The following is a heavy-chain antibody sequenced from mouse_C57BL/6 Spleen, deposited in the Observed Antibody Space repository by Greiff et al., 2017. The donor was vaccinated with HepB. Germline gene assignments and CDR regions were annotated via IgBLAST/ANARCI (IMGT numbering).Heavy chain of an antibody. Sequence: VKLMESGPGLVQPSQSLSITCTVSGFSLTSYGVHWVRQSPGKGLEWLGVIWRGGSTDYNAAFMSRLSITKDNSKSQVFFKMNSLQADDTAIYYCAKMGARELGRALDYWGQGTTLTVSS. D-gene: IGHD4-1*01. J-gene: IGHJ2*01. V-gene: IGHV2-5*01. CDR3: AKMGARELGRALDY. CDR2: IWRGGST. CDR1: GFSLTSYG.